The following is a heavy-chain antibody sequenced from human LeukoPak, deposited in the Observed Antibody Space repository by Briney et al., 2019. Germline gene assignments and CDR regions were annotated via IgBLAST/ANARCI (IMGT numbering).Heavy chain of an antibody. CDR2: IKGKTDGGTT. Sequence: GGSLRLSCAASGFTFSSYAMNWVRQAPGKGLEWVGRIKGKTDGGTTDYAAPVKGRFTISRDDSKNTLYLQMHSLKTEDTAVYYCLTEGSTYGYHSFGIWGQGTMVTVSS. V-gene: IGHV3-15*01. D-gene: IGHD5-18*01. CDR3: LTEGSTYGYHSFGI. J-gene: IGHJ3*02. CDR1: GFTFSSYA.